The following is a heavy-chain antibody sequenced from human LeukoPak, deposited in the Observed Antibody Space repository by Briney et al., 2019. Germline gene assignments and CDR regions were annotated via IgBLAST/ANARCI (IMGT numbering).Heavy chain of an antibody. CDR3: AKSLVRWAFDS. D-gene: IGHD1-26*01. CDR1: GFTFSSYD. CDR2: LTSDGGST. J-gene: IGHJ4*02. V-gene: IGHV3-23*01. Sequence: GGSLRLSCAASGFTFSSYDMSWVRQAPGKGLEWVSSLTSDGGSTEYADSVKGRFTISRGNSKNTLYLQMNSLRAEDTALYFCAKSLVRWAFDSWGQGALVSVSS.